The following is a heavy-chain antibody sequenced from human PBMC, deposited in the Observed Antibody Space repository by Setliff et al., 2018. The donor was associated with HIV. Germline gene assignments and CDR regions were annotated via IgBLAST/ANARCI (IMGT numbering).Heavy chain of an antibody. V-gene: IGHV3-15*01. CDR1: GFSFSNTW. CDR3: ATEGPPITGALDYYFEY. D-gene: IGHD1-20*01. Sequence: PGGSLRLSCAASGFSFSNTWMNWVRQAPGKGLEWVARIKSKPAGGTTDYAAPVEDRFSISREDSENTMYLYMNSLRTEDTAVYYCATEGPPITGALDYYFEYWGHGALVTVSS. CDR2: IKSKPAGGTT. J-gene: IGHJ4*01.